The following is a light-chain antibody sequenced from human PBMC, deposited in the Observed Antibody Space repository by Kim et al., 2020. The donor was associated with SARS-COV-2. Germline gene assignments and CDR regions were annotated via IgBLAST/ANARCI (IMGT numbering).Light chain of an antibody. CDR3: QQRSNWL. CDR1: QSVSSY. J-gene: IGKJ4*02. Sequence: EIVLTQSLATLSLSPGERATLSCRASQSVSSYLAWYQQKPGQAPRLLIYDASNRATGIPARFSGSGSGTDFTLTISSLEPEDFAVYYCQQRSNWLFGGGTKVDIK. V-gene: IGKV3-11*01. CDR2: DAS.